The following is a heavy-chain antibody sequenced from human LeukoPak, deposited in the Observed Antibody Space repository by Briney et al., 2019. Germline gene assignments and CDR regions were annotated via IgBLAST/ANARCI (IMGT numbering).Heavy chain of an antibody. Sequence: ASVNVSCKASGYTFTSYYMHWVRQAPGQGLEWMGWINPNSGGTRYAQKFQGRVTVTRDTSITTAYMELSGLTSDDTAVYYCARVPPYSRSWYYFDNWGQGSLVTVSS. CDR2: INPNSGGT. CDR3: ARVPPYSRSWYYFDN. J-gene: IGHJ4*02. CDR1: GYTFTSYY. V-gene: IGHV1-2*02. D-gene: IGHD6-13*01.